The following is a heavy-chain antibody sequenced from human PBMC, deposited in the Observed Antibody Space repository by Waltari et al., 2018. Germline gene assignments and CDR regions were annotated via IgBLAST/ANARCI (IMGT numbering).Heavy chain of an antibody. D-gene: IGHD2-2*01. CDR3: ATDTSPPC. CDR2: IIPKIGAS. CDR1: GGTFGRFA. Sequence: QVQLVQSGAEVKKPGSSVKVSCKASGGTFGRFAISWVRQAAGEGLEWMGGIIPKIGASNYAQKFQGRVTITADDSTRIAYMEVSSLRFEDTAVYFCATDTSPPCWGQGTLVIVSS. V-gene: IGHV1-69*01. J-gene: IGHJ4*02.